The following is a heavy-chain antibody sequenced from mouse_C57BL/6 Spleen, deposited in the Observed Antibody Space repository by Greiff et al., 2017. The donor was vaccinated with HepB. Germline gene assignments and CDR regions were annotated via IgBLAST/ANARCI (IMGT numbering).Heavy chain of an antibody. CDR1: GFSLTSYA. CDR2: IWTGGGT. D-gene: IGHD2-4*01. Sequence: VKLVESGPGLVAPSQSLSITCTVSGFSLTSYAISWVRQPPGKGLEWLGVIWTGGGTNYNSALKSRLSISKDKSKSQVFLKMNSLQTDDTARYYCARMVYYDYDGGFAYWGQGTLVTVSA. CDR3: ARMVYYDYDGGFAY. J-gene: IGHJ3*01. V-gene: IGHV2-9-1*01.